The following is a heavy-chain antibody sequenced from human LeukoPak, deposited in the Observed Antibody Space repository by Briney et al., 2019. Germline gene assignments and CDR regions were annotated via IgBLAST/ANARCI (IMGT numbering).Heavy chain of an antibody. J-gene: IGHJ6*04. D-gene: IGHD2/OR15-2a*01. CDR1: GFTFTIYW. Sequence: GGSLGLSCAASGFTFTIYWMNWVRQAPGKGLEWVANIKQDGSEKYYVGSVKGRFTISRDNARESLYLQMNSLRAEDTAVYYCARGFDEYYGMDVWGKGTSVTVSS. CDR3: ARGFDEYYGMDV. V-gene: IGHV3-7*03. CDR2: IKQDGSEK.